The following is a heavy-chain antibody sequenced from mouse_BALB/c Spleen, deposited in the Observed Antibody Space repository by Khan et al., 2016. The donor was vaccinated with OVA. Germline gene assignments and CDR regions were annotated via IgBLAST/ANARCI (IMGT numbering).Heavy chain of an antibody. D-gene: IGHD1-2*01. J-gene: IGHJ3*01. CDR3: ARELRLGGFAY. Sequence: VQLVESGPGLVAPSQSLSITCTVSGFSLTDYGVNWVRQPPGKGLEWLGMIWGDGSTDYNSALKSRLSISKDNSKSQVFLKMNSLQTDDTARYYCARELRLGGFAYWGKGTLVTVSA. V-gene: IGHV2-6-7*01. CDR2: IWGDGST. CDR1: GFSLTDYG.